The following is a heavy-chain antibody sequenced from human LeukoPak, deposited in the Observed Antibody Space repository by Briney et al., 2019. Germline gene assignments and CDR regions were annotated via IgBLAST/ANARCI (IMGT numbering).Heavy chain of an antibody. CDR3: AKAVSGDY. D-gene: IGHD3-10*01. CDR1: GFTFSSYA. J-gene: IGHJ4*02. Sequence: GGSLRLSCAASGFTFSSYAMSWVRQAPGKGLEWVSAISGSGARTFYADSVKGRFTISRDNSKDTMDLQMNSLRVEDTAVYYCAKAVSGDYWGQGTLVTVSS. CDR2: ISGSGART. V-gene: IGHV3-23*01.